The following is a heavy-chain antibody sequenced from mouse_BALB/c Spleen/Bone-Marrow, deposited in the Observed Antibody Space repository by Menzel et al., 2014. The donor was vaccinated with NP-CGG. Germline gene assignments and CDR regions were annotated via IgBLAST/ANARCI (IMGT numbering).Heavy chain of an antibody. J-gene: IGHJ2*01. CDR2: INSNGGST. CDR3: ARRGWDGYFDY. D-gene: IGHD4-1*01. V-gene: IGHV5-6-2*01. Sequence: EVKLMESGGGLVKLGGSLELSCAASGFTFSSYYMSWVRQTPEKRLELVAAINSNGGSTYYPDTVKGRFTISRDNAKNTLYLQMSSLKSEDTALYYCARRGWDGYFDYWGQGTTLTVSS. CDR1: GFTFSSYY.